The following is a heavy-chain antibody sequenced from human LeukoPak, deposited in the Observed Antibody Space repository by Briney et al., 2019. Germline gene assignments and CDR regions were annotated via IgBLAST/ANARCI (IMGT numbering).Heavy chain of an antibody. Sequence: SETLSLTCTVSGGSISSYYWSWIRQPPGKGLEWIGYIYYSGSTNYNPSLKSRVTISVDTSKNQFSLKLSSVTAADTAVYYCAREGVSGGLGYWGQGTLVTVSS. V-gene: IGHV4-59*12. CDR2: IYYSGST. D-gene: IGHD3-10*01. J-gene: IGHJ4*02. CDR3: AREGVSGGLGY. CDR1: GGSISSYY.